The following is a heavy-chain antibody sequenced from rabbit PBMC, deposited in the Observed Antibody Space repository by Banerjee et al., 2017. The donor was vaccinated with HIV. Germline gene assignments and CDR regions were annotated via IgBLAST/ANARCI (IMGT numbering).Heavy chain of an antibody. Sequence: QSLEESGGDLVKPGASLTLTCTASGLDFSSSYWICWVRQAPGKGLEWIACIYTGDGNTYYANWAQGRFTISKTSSTTVTLQMTSLTAADTATYFCARGGGTAGDGYFNLWGQGTLVTVS. D-gene: IGHD2-1*01. CDR3: ARGGGTAGDGYFNL. J-gene: IGHJ4*01. CDR1: GLDFSSSYW. CDR2: IYTGDGNT. V-gene: IGHV1S40*01.